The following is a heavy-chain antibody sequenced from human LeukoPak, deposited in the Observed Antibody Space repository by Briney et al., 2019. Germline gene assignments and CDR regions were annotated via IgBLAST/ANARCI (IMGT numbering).Heavy chain of an antibody. CDR3: AKDGRTYYYGSGSYFGWFDP. Sequence: GGALRLSCAASGFTFSSYAMSWVRQAPGKGLEWVSSISGSGDITYSADSVKGRFTISRDNSKNTVYLQMNSLRVEDTAVYYCAKDGRTYYYGSGSYFGWFDPWGQGTLVTVSS. D-gene: IGHD3-10*01. CDR2: ISGSGDIT. CDR1: GFTFSSYA. J-gene: IGHJ5*02. V-gene: IGHV3-23*01.